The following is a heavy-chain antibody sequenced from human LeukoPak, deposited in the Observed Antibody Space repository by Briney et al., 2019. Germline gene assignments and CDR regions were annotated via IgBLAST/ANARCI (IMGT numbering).Heavy chain of an antibody. Sequence: SETLSLTCTVSGGSISSYYCSWIRQPPGKGLEWIGYIYYSGSTNYNPSLKSRVTISVDTSKNQFSLKLSSVTAADTAVYYCARVYYDYVWGSYRPYYFDYWGQGTLVTVSS. CDR1: GGSISSYY. J-gene: IGHJ4*02. V-gene: IGHV4-59*01. D-gene: IGHD3-16*02. CDR3: ARVYYDYVWGSYRPYYFDY. CDR2: IYYSGST.